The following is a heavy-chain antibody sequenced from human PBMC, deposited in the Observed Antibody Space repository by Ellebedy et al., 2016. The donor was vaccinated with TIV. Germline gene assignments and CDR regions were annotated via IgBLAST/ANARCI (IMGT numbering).Heavy chain of an antibody. Sequence: SETLSLXXTVSGGSISSYYWSWIRQPPGKGLEWIGYIYYSGSTNYNPSLKSRVTISVDTSKNQFSLKLSSVTAADTAVYYCARDGGYCSSTSCYDYYGMDVWGQGTTVTVSS. V-gene: IGHV4-59*01. D-gene: IGHD2-2*01. CDR2: IYYSGST. CDR3: ARDGGYCSSTSCYDYYGMDV. J-gene: IGHJ6*02. CDR1: GGSISSYY.